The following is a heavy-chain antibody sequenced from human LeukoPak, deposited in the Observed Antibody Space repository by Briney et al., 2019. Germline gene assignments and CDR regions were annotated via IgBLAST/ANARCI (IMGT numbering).Heavy chain of an antibody. J-gene: IGHJ4*02. CDR2: ISAYKGNT. D-gene: IGHD3-10*01. CDR1: GYTYTSYG. V-gene: IGHV1-18*01. CDR3: ARGGWFGEFHFDY. Sequence: ASVKVSCKASGYTYTSYGVSWVRQAPGQEVEWMGWISAYKGNTNYAQNLQGRVTMTTDTSTSTAYMELRSLRSGDTAVYYCARGGWFGEFHFDYWGQGTLVTVSS.